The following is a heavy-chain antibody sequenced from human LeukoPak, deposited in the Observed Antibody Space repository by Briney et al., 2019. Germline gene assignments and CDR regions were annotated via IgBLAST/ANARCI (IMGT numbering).Heavy chain of an antibody. CDR1: GYTFSGFY. Sequence: ASVKVSCKASGYTFSGFYIHWVRQAPGQGLEWMGWINPNSGVTNYAQKLQGRVTITRDTSISTAYMELSRLRYEDTAVYYCARDRGVDYCSGGSCSHYYYYMDVWGKGTTVTISS. CDR2: INPNSGVT. D-gene: IGHD2-15*01. J-gene: IGHJ6*03. CDR3: ARDRGVDYCSGGSCSHYYYYMDV. V-gene: IGHV1-2*02.